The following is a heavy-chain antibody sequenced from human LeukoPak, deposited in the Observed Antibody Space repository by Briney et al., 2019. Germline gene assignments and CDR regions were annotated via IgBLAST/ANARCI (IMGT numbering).Heavy chain of an antibody. CDR3: ATTQYYDILTGYPRYWFDP. CDR2: FDPEDGET. Sequence: ASVKVPCKVSGYTLTELSMHWVRQAPGKGLEWMGGFDPEDGETIYAQKFQGRVTMTEDTSTDTAYMELSSLRSEDTAVYYCATTQYYDILTGYPRYWFDPWGQGTLVTVSS. D-gene: IGHD3-9*01. CDR1: GYTLTELS. J-gene: IGHJ5*02. V-gene: IGHV1-24*01.